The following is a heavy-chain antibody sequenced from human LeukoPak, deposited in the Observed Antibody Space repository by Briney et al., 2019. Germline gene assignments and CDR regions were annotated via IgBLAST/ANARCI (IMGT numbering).Heavy chain of an antibody. J-gene: IGHJ4*02. CDR1: GFTVSRNY. D-gene: IGHD3-3*01. CDR2: IYSGGST. V-gene: IGHV3-53*01. Sequence: GGSLRLSCAVSGFTVSRNYMSWVRQAPGKGLEWVSVIYSGGSTDYADSVKGRFTISRDNSKNTLYLQMNSLRAEDTAVYYCAKTRVSRTYDFWSGTDYWGQGTLVTVSS. CDR3: AKTRVSRTYDFWSGTDY.